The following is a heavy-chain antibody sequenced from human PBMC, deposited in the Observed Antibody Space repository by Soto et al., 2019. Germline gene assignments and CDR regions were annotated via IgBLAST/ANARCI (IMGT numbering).Heavy chain of an antibody. J-gene: IGHJ4*02. V-gene: IGHV3-7*01. D-gene: IGHD6-25*01. Sequence: EVQLVESGGGLVQPGGSLRLSCAASGFTFSSYWMSWVRQAPGKGLEWVANIKQDGSEKYYVDSVKGRFTISRDNAKNSLYLQMNSLRAEDTAVYYCARAPLGSGATPFDYWGQGTLVTVSS. CDR1: GFTFSSYW. CDR2: IKQDGSEK. CDR3: ARAPLGSGATPFDY.